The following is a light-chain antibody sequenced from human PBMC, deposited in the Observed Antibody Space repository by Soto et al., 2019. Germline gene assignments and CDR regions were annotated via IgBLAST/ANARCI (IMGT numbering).Light chain of an antibody. Sequence: DIQMTQSPSSLSASVRDRVTITCRASQSISNYLNWYQQKPGKAPKLLIYAASSLQSGVPSRFSRSGSGTDFTLTISSLQPEDSATYYCQQSHSAPPTFGQGTKVEIK. CDR3: QQSHSAPPT. CDR2: AAS. J-gene: IGKJ1*01. CDR1: QSISNY. V-gene: IGKV1-39*01.